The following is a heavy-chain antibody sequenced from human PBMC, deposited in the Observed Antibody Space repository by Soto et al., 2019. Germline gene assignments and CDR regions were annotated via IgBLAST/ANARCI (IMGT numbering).Heavy chain of an antibody. CDR2: ISGSGFKK. CDR1: CFILEIFR. J-gene: IGHJ5*02. D-gene: IGHD5-12*01. Sequence: LSGADSCFILEIFRMSWVGLAPGKGLEWISSISGSGFKKYYADSVKGRFTISRDNSKSTVYLELNNLSAEDTAVYHCAKNQGVELVPLATVDWFDPWGQGSVVTVSS. CDR3: AKNQGVELVPLATVDWFDP. V-gene: IGHV3-23*01.